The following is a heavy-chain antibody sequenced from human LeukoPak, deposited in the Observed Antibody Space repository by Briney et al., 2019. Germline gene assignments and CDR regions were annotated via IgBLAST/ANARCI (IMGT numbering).Heavy chain of an antibody. CDR1: GFTFSRYW. Sequence: PGGSLRLSCAASGFTFSRYWMSWVRQAPGKGLEWVANIKQDGSEKYYVDSVKGRFTISRDNAKKLLYLQMNSLRAEDTAVYYCATQSGSYRGYWGQGTLVTVSS. CDR2: IKQDGSEK. V-gene: IGHV3-7*01. CDR3: ATQSGSYRGY. D-gene: IGHD1-26*01. J-gene: IGHJ4*02.